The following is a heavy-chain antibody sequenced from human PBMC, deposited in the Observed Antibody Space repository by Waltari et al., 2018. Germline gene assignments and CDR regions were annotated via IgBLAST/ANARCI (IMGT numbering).Heavy chain of an antibody. CDR1: GGPISSGGYS. J-gene: IGHJ6*03. D-gene: IGHD1-1*01. CDR2: IYHSGST. V-gene: IGHV4-30-2*01. Sequence: QLQLQESGSGLVKPSQTLSLTCAVSGGPISSGGYSWTWTRLPPGKGLEWIGYIYHSGSTYYNPSLKSRVTISVDRSKNQFSLKLSSVTAADTAVYYCASQGYDAARGDYMDVWGKGTTVTISS. CDR3: ASQGYDAARGDYMDV.